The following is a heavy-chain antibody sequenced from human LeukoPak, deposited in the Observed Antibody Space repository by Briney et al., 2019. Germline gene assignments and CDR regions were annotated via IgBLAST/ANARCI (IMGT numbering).Heavy chain of an antibody. CDR1: GFTFSSYG. J-gene: IGHJ4*02. CDR2: IWYDGSNK. V-gene: IGHV3-33*01. CDR3: ASLTMVRGVESFDY. D-gene: IGHD3-10*01. Sequence: GGSLRLSRAASGFTFSSYGMHRVRQAPGKGLEWVAVIWYDGSNKYYADSVKGRFTISRDNSKNTLYLQMNSLRAEDTAVYYCASLTMVRGVESFDYWGQGTLVTVSS.